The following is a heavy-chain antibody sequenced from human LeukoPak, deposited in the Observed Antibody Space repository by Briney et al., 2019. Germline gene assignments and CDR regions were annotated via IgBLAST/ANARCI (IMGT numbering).Heavy chain of an antibody. CDR3: ARVSLIQYGSGSYWGFDY. J-gene: IGHJ4*02. CDR1: GFIFSNYW. V-gene: IGHV3-7*03. D-gene: IGHD3-10*01. CDR2: IKKDGSDK. Sequence: GGSLRLSCAASGFIFSNYWMSWVRQAPGKGPEWVADIKKDGSDKYYVGSVKGRFTISRDNAKNSLYLQMNSLRAEDTAVYYCARVSLIQYGSGSYWGFDYWGQGILVTVSS.